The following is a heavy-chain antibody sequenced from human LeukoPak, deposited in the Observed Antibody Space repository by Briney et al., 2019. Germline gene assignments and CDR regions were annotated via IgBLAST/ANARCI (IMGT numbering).Heavy chain of an antibody. V-gene: IGHV4-39*01. CDR1: GGSVSSNDYY. CDR3: ARVASGRDALDI. D-gene: IGHD5-12*01. Sequence: SQTLSLTCTVSGGSVSSNDYYWGWIRQPPGKGLGWIGSIYYTGSTYYTPSLKSGVTISIDTSKNLFSLNLSSVTAADTAVYYCARVASGRDALDIWGQGTMVTVSS. J-gene: IGHJ3*02. CDR2: IYYTGST.